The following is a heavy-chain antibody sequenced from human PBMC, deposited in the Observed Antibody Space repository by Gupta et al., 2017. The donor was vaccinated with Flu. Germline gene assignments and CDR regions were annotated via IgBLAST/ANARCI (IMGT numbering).Heavy chain of an antibody. CDR1: GFTFSYYS. Sequence: EVQLVESGGGLVKPGGSLRLSCAASGFTFSYYSMNWVRQAPGKGLEWVSSISSSDTYIYYADSVKGRFTISRDNAKNSLYLQMNSLRAEDTAVYYCARNSSSWYYFDYWGQGTLVTVSS. D-gene: IGHD6-13*01. V-gene: IGHV3-21*01. CDR2: ISSSDTYI. CDR3: ARNSSSWYYFDY. J-gene: IGHJ4*02.